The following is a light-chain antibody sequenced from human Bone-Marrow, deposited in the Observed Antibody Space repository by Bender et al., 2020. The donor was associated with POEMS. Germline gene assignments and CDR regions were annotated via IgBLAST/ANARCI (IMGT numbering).Light chain of an antibody. CDR1: NIVGKS. V-gene: IGLV3-21*04. CDR2: HDT. Sequence: SFVLTQPPSVSVPPGETASIPCEANNIVGKSVHWYQHKPGQAPVLVIYHDTDRPSGVPDRFSGSKSGNTATLTISRVEAGDEGDFYCQVWDPTTDQGLFGGGTKLTVL. J-gene: IGLJ3*02. CDR3: QVWDPTTDQGL.